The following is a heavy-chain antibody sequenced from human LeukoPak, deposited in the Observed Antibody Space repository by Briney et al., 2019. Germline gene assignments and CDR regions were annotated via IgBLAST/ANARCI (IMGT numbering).Heavy chain of an antibody. V-gene: IGHV3-30*04. J-gene: IGHJ4*02. CDR3: ARDALGYYDSSGYYYGDY. CDR2: ISYDGSNK. Sequence: GGSLRLSCAASGFTFSSYAMHWVRQAPGKGLEWVAVISYDGSNKYYADSVKGRFTISRDNSKNTLYLQMNSLRAEDTAVYYCARDALGYYDSSGYYYGDYWGQETLVTVSS. CDR1: GFTFSSYA. D-gene: IGHD3-22*01.